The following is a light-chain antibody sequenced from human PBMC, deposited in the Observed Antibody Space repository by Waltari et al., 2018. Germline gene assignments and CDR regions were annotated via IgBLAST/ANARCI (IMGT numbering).Light chain of an antibody. CDR2: GVR. J-gene: IGLJ2*01. Sequence: QSALTQPASVSGSPGQSITIPCTGTSSSVGGYNYASWYQNHPSKAPQLMIYGVRKRPSGVSNRFSGSKAGNTASLTISGLQAEDEADYYCSSYTSSSTLQGVFGGGTKLTVL. V-gene: IGLV2-14*03. CDR3: SSYTSSSTLQGV. CDR1: SSSVGGYNY.